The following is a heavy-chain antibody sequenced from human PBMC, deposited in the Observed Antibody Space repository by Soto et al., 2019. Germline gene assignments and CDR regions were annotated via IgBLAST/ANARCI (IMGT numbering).Heavy chain of an antibody. CDR3: ARDMSGMDKCYFEY. J-gene: IGHJ4*02. CDR1: VFTFSSYG. CDR2: IWYDGSKT. D-gene: IGHD2-2*03. Sequence: VGSLRLSCASSVFTFSSYGMHCARHSPGKGLEWVAAIWYDGSKTYYADSVKGRFTISRDNSKNILFLQMNSLGVEDTAVYYCARDMSGMDKCYFEYLGQGTLVNVSS. V-gene: IGHV3-33*01.